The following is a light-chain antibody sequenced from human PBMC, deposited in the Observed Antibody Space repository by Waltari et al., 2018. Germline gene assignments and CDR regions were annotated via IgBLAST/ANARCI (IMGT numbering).Light chain of an antibody. CDR1: SPNIGSNH. V-gene: IGLV1-47*01. CDR2: RNN. Sequence: QSVLTQPPSASGTPGQRGTLSCSGSSPNIGSNHVYWYQQPPGTAPKLLIYRNNQRPSGVPDRFSGSKSGTSASLAISGLRSEDEADYYCAAWDDSLSGPVFGGGTKLTVL. CDR3: AAWDDSLSGPV. J-gene: IGLJ2*01.